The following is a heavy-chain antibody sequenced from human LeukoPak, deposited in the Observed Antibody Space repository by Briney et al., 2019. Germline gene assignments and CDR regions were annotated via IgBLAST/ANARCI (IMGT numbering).Heavy chain of an antibody. Sequence: SETLSLTCTVSGGSISSGGYYWSWIRQHPGKGLEWIGYIYYSGSTYYNPSLKSRVTISVDTSKNQFSLKLSSVTAADTAVYYCAREFNYYGSGMTSPVDWGQGTLVTVSS. J-gene: IGHJ1*01. CDR3: AREFNYYGSGMTSPVD. D-gene: IGHD3-10*01. CDR2: IYYSGST. V-gene: IGHV4-31*03. CDR1: GGSISSGGYY.